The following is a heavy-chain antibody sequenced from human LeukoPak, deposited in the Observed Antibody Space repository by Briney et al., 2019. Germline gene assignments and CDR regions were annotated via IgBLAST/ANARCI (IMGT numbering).Heavy chain of an antibody. Sequence: ASVKVSCKASGYTFTSYDINWVRQATGQGLEWMGWMNPNSGNTGYAQKFQGRVTMTRNTSISTAYMELNSLRAEDTAVYYCARGDYGGNSVYYGMDVWGQGTRSPSP. CDR3: ARGDYGGNSVYYGMDV. V-gene: IGHV1-8*01. D-gene: IGHD4-23*01. CDR1: GYTFTSYD. CDR2: MNPNSGNT. J-gene: IGHJ6*02.